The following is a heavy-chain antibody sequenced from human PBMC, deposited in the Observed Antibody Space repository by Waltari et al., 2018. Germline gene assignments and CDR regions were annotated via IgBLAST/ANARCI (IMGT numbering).Heavy chain of an antibody. J-gene: IGHJ1*01. Sequence: QLQLQESGPGLVKPSETLSLTCTVSGGSISSSSYYWGWIRQPPGKGLEWIGSIYYSVSTYYNPSLKSRVTISVDTSKNQFSLKLSSVTAADTAVYYCARLWELLGYFQHWGQGTLVTVSS. CDR3: ARLWELLGYFQH. V-gene: IGHV4-39*01. D-gene: IGHD1-26*01. CDR2: IYYSVST. CDR1: GGSISSSSYY.